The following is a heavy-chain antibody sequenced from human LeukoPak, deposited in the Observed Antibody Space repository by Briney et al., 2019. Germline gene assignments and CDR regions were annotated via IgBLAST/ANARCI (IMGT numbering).Heavy chain of an antibody. CDR1: GGTFSSYA. Sequence: ASVKVSCKASGGTFSSYAISWVRQAPGQGLEWMGGIIPIFGTANYAQKFQGRVTITTDESTSTAYMELSSLRSEDTAVYYCAREGIAAARGYMDVWGKGTTVTVSS. CDR3: AREGIAAARGYMDV. D-gene: IGHD6-13*01. V-gene: IGHV1-69*05. CDR2: IIPIFGTA. J-gene: IGHJ6*03.